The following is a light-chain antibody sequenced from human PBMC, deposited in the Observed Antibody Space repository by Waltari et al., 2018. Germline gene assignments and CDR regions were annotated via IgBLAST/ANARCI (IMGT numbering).Light chain of an antibody. CDR1: QSVLHSSNNKNY. CDR3: QQYFSPPET. J-gene: IGKJ1*01. CDR2: WAP. Sequence: DIVMTQSPDSLAVSLGERATINCKSSQSVLHSSNNKNYLAWYQQKPGQPPKQLIYWAPTRESGFPDRFSGSGSGTDFTLTISSLQAEDVAVYYCQQYFSPPETFGQGTKVEIK. V-gene: IGKV4-1*01.